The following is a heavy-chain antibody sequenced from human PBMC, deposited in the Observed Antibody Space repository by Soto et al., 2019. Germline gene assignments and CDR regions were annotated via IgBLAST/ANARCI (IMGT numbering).Heavy chain of an antibody. CDR2: IYYSGST. Sequence: SETLSLTCTVSGGSISMNTYYGGWIRQPPGKGLEWIGNIYYSGSTKYNPSLKSRVTISVDTSKNQFSLNLSSVTAADTAVYYCARGYSPYSRDPGYYALDVWGQGTTVTVFS. D-gene: IGHD6-25*01. V-gene: IGHV4-39*01. CDR3: ARGYSPYSRDPGYYALDV. CDR1: GGSISMNTYY. J-gene: IGHJ6*02.